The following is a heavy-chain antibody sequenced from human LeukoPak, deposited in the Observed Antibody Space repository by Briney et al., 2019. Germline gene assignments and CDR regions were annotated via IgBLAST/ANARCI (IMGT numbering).Heavy chain of an antibody. V-gene: IGHV3-48*03. CDR3: ASVGSFDY. J-gene: IGHJ4*02. Sequence: GGSLRLSCAASGFAFSTYEVNWVRQAPGKGLEWVSYISSSASTINYADSVKGRFTISRDNAKNSLYLQMNSLRAEDTAVYYCASVGSFDYWGQGTLVTVSS. CDR2: ISSSASTI. D-gene: IGHD3-10*01. CDR1: GFAFSTYE.